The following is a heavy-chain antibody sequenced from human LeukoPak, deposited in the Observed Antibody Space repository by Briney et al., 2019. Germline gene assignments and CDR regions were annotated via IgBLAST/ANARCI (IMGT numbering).Heavy chain of an antibody. CDR2: ISSSSTI. J-gene: IGHJ6*03. Sequence: PGGSLRLSCAASGFTFSDYYMNWVPQAPGKGLEWVSSISSSSTIYYADSVKGRFTISRDNAKNSLYLQMNSLRAEDTAVYYCASGNGDLNLYYYYYYMDVWGKGTTVTVSS. CDR1: GFTFSDYY. V-gene: IGHV3-69-1*01. D-gene: IGHD4-17*01. CDR3: ASGNGDLNLYYYYYYMDV.